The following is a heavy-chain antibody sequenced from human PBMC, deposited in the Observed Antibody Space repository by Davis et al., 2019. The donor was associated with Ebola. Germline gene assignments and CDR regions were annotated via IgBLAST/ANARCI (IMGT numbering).Heavy chain of an antibody. V-gene: IGHV3-21*01. CDR3: ARERGAAYFDY. CDR1: GFTFSSYS. CDR2: ISSSSSYI. J-gene: IGHJ4*02. D-gene: IGHD6-13*01. Sequence: GESLKISCAASGFTFSSYSMNWVRQAPGKGLEWVSFISSSSSYIYYADSVKGRFTISRDNAKNSLYLQMNSLRAEDTAVYYCARERGAAYFDYWGQGTLVTVSS.